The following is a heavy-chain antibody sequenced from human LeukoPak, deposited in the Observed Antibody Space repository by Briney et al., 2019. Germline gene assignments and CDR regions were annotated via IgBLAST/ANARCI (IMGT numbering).Heavy chain of an antibody. D-gene: IGHD3-10*01. Sequence: ASVKVSCKASGGTFSSYAISWVRQAPGQGLEWMGWISAYNGNTNYAQKLQGRVTMTTDTSTGTAYMELRSLRSDDTAVYYCARDYAGYYYYGSGSYHWFDPWGQGTLVTVSS. J-gene: IGHJ5*02. V-gene: IGHV1-18*01. CDR2: ISAYNGNT. CDR3: ARDYAGYYYYGSGSYHWFDP. CDR1: GGTFSSYA.